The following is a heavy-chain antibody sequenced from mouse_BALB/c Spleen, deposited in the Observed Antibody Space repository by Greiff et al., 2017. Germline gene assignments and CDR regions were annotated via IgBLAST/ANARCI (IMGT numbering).Heavy chain of an antibody. CDR2: IWAGGST. CDR1: GFSLTSYG. D-gene: IGHD2-4*01. V-gene: IGHV2-9*02. Sequence: VQVVESGPGLVASSQSLSITCTVSGFSLTSYGVHWVRQPPGKGLEWLGVIWAGGSTNYNSALMSRLSISKDNSKSQVFLKMNSLQTDDTAMYYCARDRSYYDYDGFAYWGQGTLVTVSA. CDR3: ARDRSYYDYDGFAY. J-gene: IGHJ3*01.